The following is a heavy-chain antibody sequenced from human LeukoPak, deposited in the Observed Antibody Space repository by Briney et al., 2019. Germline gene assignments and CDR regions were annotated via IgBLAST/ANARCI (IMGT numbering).Heavy chain of an antibody. CDR2: ISSSGSTI. D-gene: IGHD3-22*01. CDR1: GFTFSDYY. CDR3: AREWAPIHNTYYYDSSGSSPTYFDY. J-gene: IGHJ4*02. V-gene: IGHV3-11*04. Sequence: GGSLRLSCAASGFTFSDYYMSWIRQAPGKGLEWVSYISSSGSTIYYADSVKGRFTISRDNAKNSLYLQMNSLRAEDTAVYYCAREWAPIHNTYYYDSSGSSPTYFDYWGQGTLVTVSS.